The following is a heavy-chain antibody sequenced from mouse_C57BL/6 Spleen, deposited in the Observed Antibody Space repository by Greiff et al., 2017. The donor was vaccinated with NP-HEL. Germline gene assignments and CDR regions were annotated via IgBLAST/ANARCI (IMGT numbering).Heavy chain of an antibody. CDR3: ARHDYDVGFAD. J-gene: IGHJ3*01. D-gene: IGHD2-4*01. V-gene: IGHV1-64*01. CDR1: GYTFTSYW. CDR2: IHPNSGST. Sequence: QVQLQQPGAELVKPGASVKLSCKASGYTFTSYWMHWVKQRPGQGLEWIGMIHPNSGSTNYNEKFKSKATLTVDKSSSTAYMQLSSLTSEDAAVYYCARHDYDVGFADWGQGTLVTVAA.